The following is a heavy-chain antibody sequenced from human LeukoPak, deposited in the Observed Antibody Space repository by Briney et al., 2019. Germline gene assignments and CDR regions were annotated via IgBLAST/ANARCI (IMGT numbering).Heavy chain of an antibody. V-gene: IGHV1-2*02. D-gene: IGHD3-10*01. CDR2: VNPHSGGT. Sequence: ASVTLTCKASGYSFIDYYIHWVRQAPGQGLEWMGWVNPHSGGTKFAQKFQGRVTMTRDTAINTAYMEVSSLRSDDTAVYYCARDIGDYYGSGSYWLLWGQGTLVTVAS. CDR3: ARDIGDYYGSGSYWLL. CDR1: GYSFIDYY. J-gene: IGHJ4*02.